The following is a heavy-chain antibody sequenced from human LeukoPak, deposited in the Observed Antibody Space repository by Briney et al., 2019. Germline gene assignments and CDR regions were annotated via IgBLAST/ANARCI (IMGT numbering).Heavy chain of an antibody. Sequence: GGSLRLSCAASGFTFSNAWMSWVRQAPGKGLEWVGRIKSKTDGGTTDYAAPVKGRFTISRDDSKNTLYLQMNSLKTEDTAVYYCTTPFAYCGGDCYELEYYFDYWGQGTLVTVSS. CDR1: GFTFSNAW. CDR2: IKSKTDGGTT. CDR3: TTPFAYCGGDCYELEYYFDY. J-gene: IGHJ4*02. D-gene: IGHD2-21*01. V-gene: IGHV3-15*01.